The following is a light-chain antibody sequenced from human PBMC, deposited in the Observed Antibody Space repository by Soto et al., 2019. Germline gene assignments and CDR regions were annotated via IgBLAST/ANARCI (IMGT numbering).Light chain of an antibody. CDR2: ENN. J-gene: IGLJ3*02. Sequence: QSVLTQPPSVSAAPGQKVTISCSGSSSNIGNNYLSWYQQLPGTAPKLLIYENNKRPSGIPDRFSGSKSGTSATLGITGLQTGDEADYYCGTWDSSLSAGVLGEGTKLTVL. CDR1: SSNIGNNY. V-gene: IGLV1-51*02. CDR3: GTWDSSLSAGV.